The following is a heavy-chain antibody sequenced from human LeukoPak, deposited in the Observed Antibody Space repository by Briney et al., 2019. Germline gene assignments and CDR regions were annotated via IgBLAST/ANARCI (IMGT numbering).Heavy chain of an antibody. CDR1: GFTVSSNY. D-gene: IGHD3-22*01. J-gene: IGHJ4*02. Sequence: GGSLRLSCAASGFTVSSNYMSWVRQAPGKGLEWVSVIYSGGSTNYADSAKGRFTISRDNSKNTLYLQMNSLRAEDTDVYYCARFLGDYYDSSGDLGGYYFDYWGQGTLVTVSS. V-gene: IGHV3-66*01. CDR3: ARFLGDYYDSSGDLGGYYFDY. CDR2: IYSGGST.